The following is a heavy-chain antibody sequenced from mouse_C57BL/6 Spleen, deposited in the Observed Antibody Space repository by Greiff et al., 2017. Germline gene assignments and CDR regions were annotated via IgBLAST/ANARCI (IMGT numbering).Heavy chain of an antibody. Sequence: VQVVESGAELVRPGASVTLSCKASGYTFTDYEMHWVKQTPVHGLEWIGAIDPETGGTAYNQKFKGKAILTADKSSSTAYMELRSLTSEDSAVYYCTRYSNYYGSLDYWGQGTTLTVSS. CDR3: TRYSNYYGSLDY. CDR2: IDPETGGT. J-gene: IGHJ2*01. V-gene: IGHV1-15*01. D-gene: IGHD1-1*01. CDR1: GYTFTDYE.